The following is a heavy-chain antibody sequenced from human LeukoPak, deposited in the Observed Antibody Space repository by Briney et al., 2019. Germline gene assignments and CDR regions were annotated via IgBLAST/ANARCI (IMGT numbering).Heavy chain of an antibody. CDR1: GGSFSGYY. CDR3: ARGLYYYDSNAFDI. CDR2: IYHSGST. Sequence: SETLSLTCAVYGGSFSGYYWSWIRQPPGKGLEWIGYIYHSGSTYYNPSLKSRVTISVDRSKNQFSLKLSSVTAADTAVYYCARGLYYYDSNAFDIWGQGTMVTVSS. D-gene: IGHD3-22*01. J-gene: IGHJ3*02. V-gene: IGHV4-34*01.